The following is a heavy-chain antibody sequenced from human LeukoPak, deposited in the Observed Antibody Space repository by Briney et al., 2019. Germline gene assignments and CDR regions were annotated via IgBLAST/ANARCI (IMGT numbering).Heavy chain of an antibody. J-gene: IGHJ4*02. CDR1: GGSISSYY. CDR3: ARGVNLRYDYFSLCHDY. CDR2: IYYSGST. V-gene: IGHV4-59*01. Sequence: KASETLSLTCTVSGGSISSYYWSWIRQPPGKGLERIGYIYYSGSTNYNPSLKSRVTISVDTSKNQFSLKLSSVTAADTAVYYCARGVNLRYDYFSLCHDYWGQGTLVTVSS. D-gene: IGHD2/OR15-2a*01.